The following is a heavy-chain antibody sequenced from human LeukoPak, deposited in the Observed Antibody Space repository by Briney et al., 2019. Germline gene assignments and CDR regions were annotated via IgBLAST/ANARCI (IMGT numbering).Heavy chain of an antibody. CDR1: GGSISSSY. J-gene: IGHJ4*02. CDR3: ARAHTSNWYMDY. D-gene: IGHD6-13*01. V-gene: IGHV4-59*01. Sequence: KASETLSLTGSVSGGSISSSYWSWIRQPPGKGLEWIGYIFYSGSSNYNPSLKSRVTMSVDTSENQLSLKLRSVTAADTALYYCARAHTSNWYMDYWGQGTLVTVSS. CDR2: IFYSGSS.